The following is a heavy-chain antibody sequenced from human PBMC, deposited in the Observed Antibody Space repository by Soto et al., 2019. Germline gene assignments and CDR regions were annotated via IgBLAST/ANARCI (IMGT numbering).Heavy chain of an antibody. CDR1: GFIFDSFA. Sequence: GGSLGLSCVGSGFIFDSFAMNWVRQAPGKGLEWVAYINKGGDIYYAHSVKGRFTISRDNAKNSSFLQMSSLTDEDTAVYYCAKSGDSAGWGIDFWGQGTLVTVSS. J-gene: IGHJ4*02. D-gene: IGHD6-19*01. CDR2: INKGGDI. V-gene: IGHV3-7*03. CDR3: AKSGDSAGWGIDF.